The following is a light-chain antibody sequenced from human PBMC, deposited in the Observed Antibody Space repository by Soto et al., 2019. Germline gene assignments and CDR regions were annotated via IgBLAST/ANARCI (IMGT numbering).Light chain of an antibody. Sequence: DIQMTQSPSTLSASVGDRLNITCRASQNINNWLAWYQQKPGKAPKLLIYKASTLQSGVPSRFSGSGSGTEFTLTINSVQPDDFATYFCQQYRMFGQGTKVEVK. V-gene: IGKV1-5*03. CDR2: KAS. CDR3: QQYRM. CDR1: QNINNW. J-gene: IGKJ1*01.